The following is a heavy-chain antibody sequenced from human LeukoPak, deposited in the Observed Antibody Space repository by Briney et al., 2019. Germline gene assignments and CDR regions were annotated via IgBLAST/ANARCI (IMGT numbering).Heavy chain of an antibody. Sequence: GGSLRLSCAASGFTFSHYAMSWVRQAPGKGLERVSGISGSGSDTFYADSVKGRFTISRDNSKNTLYLQMSSLRAEDTAVYYCANVIIVAAGYEYFQHWGQGTLVSASS. D-gene: IGHD6-13*01. V-gene: IGHV3-23*01. J-gene: IGHJ1*01. CDR3: ANVIIVAAGYEYFQH. CDR1: GFTFSHYA. CDR2: ISGSGSDT.